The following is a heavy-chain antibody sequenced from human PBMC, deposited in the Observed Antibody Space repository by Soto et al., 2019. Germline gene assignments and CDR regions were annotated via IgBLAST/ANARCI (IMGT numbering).Heavy chain of an antibody. D-gene: IGHD4-4*01. CDR3: TSGYSNYGKTDY. Sequence: GGSLRLSCAASGFTFSGSAMHWVPQASGKRLYWFGRIRSKANSYGTAYAASVKGRFTISRDDSKNTAYLQMNSLKTEDTAVYYCTSGYSNYGKTDYWGQGTLVTVSS. J-gene: IGHJ4*02. V-gene: IGHV3-73*01. CDR2: IRSKANSYGT. CDR1: GFTFSGSA.